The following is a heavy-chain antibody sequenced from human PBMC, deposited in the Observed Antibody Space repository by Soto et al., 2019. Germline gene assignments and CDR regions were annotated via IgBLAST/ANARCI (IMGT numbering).Heavy chain of an antibody. J-gene: IGHJ5*02. D-gene: IGHD3-22*01. V-gene: IGHV4-61*01. CDR3: ARSGYSFYNTQGPDWFDP. CDR1: GGSINNGTDY. Sequence: SETLSLTCTVSGGSINNGTDYWNWIRQPPGKGLEWIGSIYHSGSTNYNPSLKSRVTISIDTSKNQFSVKLSSVTSADTAVYYCARSGYSFYNTQGPDWFDPWGQGTLVTVSS. CDR2: IYHSGST.